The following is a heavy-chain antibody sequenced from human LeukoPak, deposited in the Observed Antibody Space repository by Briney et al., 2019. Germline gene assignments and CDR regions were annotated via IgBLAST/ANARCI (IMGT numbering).Heavy chain of an antibody. Sequence: GGSLRLSCVASGFTFSNDWLSWVRQAPGKGPEWLANIKQDGSEKSYVDSVKGRFTISRDNAKNSLYLQMNSLRVEDTAVYYCARDRRGPDVWGQGTTVTVSS. CDR2: IKQDGSEK. J-gene: IGHJ6*02. CDR3: ARDRRGPDV. CDR1: GFTFSNDW. V-gene: IGHV3-7*03.